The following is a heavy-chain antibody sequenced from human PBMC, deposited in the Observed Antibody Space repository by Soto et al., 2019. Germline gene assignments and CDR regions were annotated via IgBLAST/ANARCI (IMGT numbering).Heavy chain of an antibody. D-gene: IGHD4-4*01. Sequence: SSETLSLTCAVSGVSISSGGYSWSWIRQPPGKGLEWIGYIYHSGSTYYNPSLKSRVTISVERSTNQFSLKLSYVTAADTAVYYCARALRRNEYSNLTWFDPWGQGTLVTVSS. CDR3: ARALRRNEYSNLTWFDP. J-gene: IGHJ5*02. V-gene: IGHV4-30-2*01. CDR2: IYHSGST. CDR1: GVSISSGGYS.